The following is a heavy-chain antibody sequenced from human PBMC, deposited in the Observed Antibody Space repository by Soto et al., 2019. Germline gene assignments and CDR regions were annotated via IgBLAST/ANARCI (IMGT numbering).Heavy chain of an antibody. CDR1: GGSISSYY. D-gene: IGHD2-15*01. J-gene: IGHJ4*02. Sequence: PSETLPLTCTVSGGSISSYYWSWIRQPPGKGLEWIGYIYYSGSTNYNPSLKSRVTISVDTSKNQFSLKLSSVTAADTAVYYCARDIGYFDYWGQGTLVTVSS. CDR3: ARDIGYFDY. CDR2: IYYSGST. V-gene: IGHV4-59*01.